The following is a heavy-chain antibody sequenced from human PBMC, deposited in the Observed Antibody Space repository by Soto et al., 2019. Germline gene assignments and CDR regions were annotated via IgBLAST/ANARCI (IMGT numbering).Heavy chain of an antibody. V-gene: IGHV3-30-3*01. CDR2: ISYDGSNK. CDR1: GFTFSSYA. J-gene: IGHJ3*02. CDR3: ARGRIAAAGYGLGGAFDI. D-gene: IGHD6-13*01. Sequence: GGSLRLSCAASGFTFSSYAMHWVRQAPGKGLEWVAVISYDGSNKYYAGSVKGRFTISRDNSKNTLYLQMNSLRAEDTAVYYCARGRIAAAGYGLGGAFDIWGQGTMVTVSS.